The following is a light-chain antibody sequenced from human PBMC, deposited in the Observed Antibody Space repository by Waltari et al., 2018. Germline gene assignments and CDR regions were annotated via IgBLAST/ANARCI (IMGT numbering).Light chain of an antibody. Sequence: DIVMTQSPDSLAVSLGERATSNCKSRQRVLYRSHNKNYFVWYQQKPGQPPKPLIYWASTRESGVPDRFSGSKSGTSASLAITGLQAEDEADYYCQSYDNSLSGVVFGGGTKL. J-gene: IGKJ4*01. CDR2: WAS. CDR1: QRVLYRSHNKNY. CDR3: QSYDNSLSGVV. V-gene: IGKV4-1*01.